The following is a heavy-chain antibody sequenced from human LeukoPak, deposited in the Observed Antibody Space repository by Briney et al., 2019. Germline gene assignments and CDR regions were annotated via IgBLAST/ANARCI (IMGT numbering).Heavy chain of an antibody. J-gene: IGHJ3*02. D-gene: IGHD3-3*01. V-gene: IGHV4-30-4*01. CDR2: IYYSGST. Sequence: SETLSLTCTVSGGSISSGDYYWSWLRQPPGKGLEWIGYIYYSGSTYYNPSLKSRVTISVDTSKNQFSLKLSSVTAADTAVYYCARALITIFGVVIVPTDAFDIWGQGTMVTVSS. CDR3: ARALITIFGVVIVPTDAFDI. CDR1: GGSISSGDYY.